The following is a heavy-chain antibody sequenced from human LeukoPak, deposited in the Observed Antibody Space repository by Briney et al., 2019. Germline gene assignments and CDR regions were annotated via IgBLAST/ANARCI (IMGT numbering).Heavy chain of an antibody. D-gene: IGHD6-25*01. CDR2: ISSSTTYI. Sequence: PGGSLRLSCAVSGFTFSSHSMNWVRQAPGKGLEWVSSISSSTTYIYYADSVKGRFTISRDNAKNSLNLQMNSLRAEDTAVYYCARDGNIAACDYWGQGTLVTVSS. V-gene: IGHV3-21*01. J-gene: IGHJ4*02. CDR3: ARDGNIAACDY. CDR1: GFTFSSHS.